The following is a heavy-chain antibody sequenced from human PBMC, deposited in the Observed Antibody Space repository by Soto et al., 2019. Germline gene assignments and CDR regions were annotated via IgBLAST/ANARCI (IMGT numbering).Heavy chain of an antibody. CDR2: ISYDGSNK. V-gene: IGHV3-30-3*01. Sequence: GGSLRLSCAASGFTFSSYAMHWVRQAPGKGLEWVAVISYDGSNKYYADSVKGRFTISRDNSKNTLYLQMNSLRAEDTAVYYCARDLGYYGSGLSDDGMDAWGQGTTVTVSS. CDR3: ARDLGYYGSGLSDDGMDA. D-gene: IGHD3-10*01. CDR1: GFTFSSYA. J-gene: IGHJ6*02.